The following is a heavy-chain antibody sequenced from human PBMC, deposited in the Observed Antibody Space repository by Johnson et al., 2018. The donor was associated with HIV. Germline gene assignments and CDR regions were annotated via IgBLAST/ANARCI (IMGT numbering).Heavy chain of an antibody. CDR1: QFIFSNYW. Sequence: VQLVESGGGLVQPGGSLRLSCAASQFIFSNYWMNWVRQAPGKGLEWVANINQDGSEKYYLDSMQGRFTISRDNSKNTLYLQMNSLSAEDTAVYYCARDGEWELEDAFDIWGQGTMVTVSS. D-gene: IGHD1-26*01. CDR3: ARDGEWELEDAFDI. V-gene: IGHV3-7*01. CDR2: INQDGSEK. J-gene: IGHJ3*02.